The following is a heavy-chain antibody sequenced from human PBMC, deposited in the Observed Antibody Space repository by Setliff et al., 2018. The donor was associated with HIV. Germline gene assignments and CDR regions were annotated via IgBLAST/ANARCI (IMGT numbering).Heavy chain of an antibody. Sequence: KTSETLSLTCLVSGDSMIPHYWSWIRQPPGRGLEWIGYISNYESPSYSPSLESRVTILLDTSKNQFSLRLSSETAADTAVYYCARHRGMPGTTWYNHYMDVWGTGATVTVSS. CDR1: GDSMIPHY. V-gene: IGHV4-59*11. CDR3: ARHRGMPGTTWYNHYMDV. D-gene: IGHD1-7*01. J-gene: IGHJ6*03. CDR2: ISNYESP.